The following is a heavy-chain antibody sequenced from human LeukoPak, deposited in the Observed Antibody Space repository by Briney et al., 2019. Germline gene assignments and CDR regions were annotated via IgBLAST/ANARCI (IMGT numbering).Heavy chain of an antibody. J-gene: IGHJ4*02. CDR1: GGSFSGYY. CDR2: INHSGST. CDR3: ARVLSGFDY. V-gene: IGHV4-34*01. Sequence: SETLSLTCAVYGGSFSGYYWSWIRQPPGKGLEWIGEINHSGSTNYNPSLRSRVTISVDTSKNQFSLKLSPVTAADTAVYYCARVLSGFDYWGQGTLVTVSS.